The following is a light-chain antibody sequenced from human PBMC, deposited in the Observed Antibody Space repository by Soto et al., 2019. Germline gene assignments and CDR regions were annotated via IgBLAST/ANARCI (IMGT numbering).Light chain of an antibody. Sequence: LARYAKNRSSSPGESPTLRCKASQSVKSSYLAWYQHKPGQAPRLLIYGTSSRATGIPDRFSGSGSGTDVTLTSCRLEPEDFAVNSCQWYGSVMTFGRGTRLEIK. J-gene: IGKJ5*01. CDR3: QWYGSVMT. V-gene: IGKV3-20*01. CDR1: QSVKSSY. CDR2: GTS.